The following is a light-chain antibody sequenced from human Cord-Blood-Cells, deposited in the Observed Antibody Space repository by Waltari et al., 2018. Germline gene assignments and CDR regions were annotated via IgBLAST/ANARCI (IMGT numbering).Light chain of an antibody. Sequence: QSALTQPASVSGSPGQSITISCTGTSSDVGGYNYVSWYQQHPGKAPKLVIYDVSKRPSGVSNRFSGSKSGNTASLTISGLQAEDEADYYCSSYTSSSTWVFGRGTKLTVL. V-gene: IGLV2-14*01. CDR1: SSDVGGYNY. CDR3: SSYTSSSTWV. J-gene: IGLJ3*02. CDR2: DVS.